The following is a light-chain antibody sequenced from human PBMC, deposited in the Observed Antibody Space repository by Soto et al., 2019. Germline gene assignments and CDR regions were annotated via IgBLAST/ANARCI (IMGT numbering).Light chain of an antibody. V-gene: IGKV3-20*01. Sequence: ESVLTQSPGTLSLSPGERATLSCRASQTIIGNYLAWYQQKPGQAPRLLIYGASNRATGVPDRFSGSYSGTDFSLTITRLEPKDFAVYYCEQHVNSVYIFGQGTRLGIK. CDR1: QTIIGNY. CDR3: EQHVNSVYI. CDR2: GAS. J-gene: IGKJ2*01.